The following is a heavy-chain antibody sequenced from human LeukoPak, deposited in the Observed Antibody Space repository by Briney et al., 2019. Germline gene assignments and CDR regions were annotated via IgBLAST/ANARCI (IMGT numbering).Heavy chain of an antibody. CDR2: INYSGRT. CDR1: GDSISSSSYY. D-gene: IGHD2-21*02. J-gene: IGHJ4*02. Sequence: SETLSLTCTVSGDSISSSSYYWGWIRQPPGKGLEWIGNINYSGRTYYNPSLKSRVTISVDTSKNQFSLKLSSVTAADTAVYYCARNPSLHIVVVTAIDYWGQGTLVSVSS. CDR3: ARNPSLHIVVVTAIDY. V-gene: IGHV4-39*01.